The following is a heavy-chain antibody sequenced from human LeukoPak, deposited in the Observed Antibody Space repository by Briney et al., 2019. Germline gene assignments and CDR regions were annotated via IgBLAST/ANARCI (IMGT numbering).Heavy chain of an antibody. CDR2: IRYDGSNK. CDR1: GFTFSSYG. V-gene: IGHV3-30*02. CDR3: AKDGERXFXWLXSDYYYYGMDV. J-gene: IGHJ6*02. Sequence: GGSLRLSCAASGFTFSSYGMHWVRQAPGKGLEWVAFIRYDGSNKYYADSVKGRFTISRDNSKNTLYLQMNSLRAEDTAVYYCAKDGERXFXWLXSDYYYYGMDVWGQGTTVTVSS. D-gene: IGHD3-9*01.